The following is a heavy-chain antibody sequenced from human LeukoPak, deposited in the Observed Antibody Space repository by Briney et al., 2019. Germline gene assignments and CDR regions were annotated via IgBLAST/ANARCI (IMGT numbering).Heavy chain of an antibody. V-gene: IGHV4-59*01. CDR1: GGSISSYY. Sequence: SETLSLTCTVSGGSISSYYWSWIRQPPGKALEWIEYIFHSGTANYHPSLKSRVTISIDTSENQFSLKLRSVTAADTAVYYCARKVYSFDVFDYWGQGTLVTVSS. CDR3: ARKVYSFDVFDY. D-gene: IGHD2-15*01. CDR2: IFHSGTA. J-gene: IGHJ4*02.